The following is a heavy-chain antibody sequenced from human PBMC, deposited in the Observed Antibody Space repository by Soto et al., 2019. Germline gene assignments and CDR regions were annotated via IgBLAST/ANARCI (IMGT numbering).Heavy chain of an antibody. CDR3: ARGGSDYYFDY. CDR2: IWYDGSNK. V-gene: IGHV3-33*01. J-gene: IGHJ4*02. Sequence: QSGGSLRLSCAASGFTFSSYGMHWVRQAPGKGLEWVAVIWYDGSNKYYADSVKGRFTISRDNSKNTLYLQMNSLRAEDTAVYYCARGGSDYYFDYWGQGTLVTVSS. D-gene: IGHD2-21*02. CDR1: GFTFSSYG.